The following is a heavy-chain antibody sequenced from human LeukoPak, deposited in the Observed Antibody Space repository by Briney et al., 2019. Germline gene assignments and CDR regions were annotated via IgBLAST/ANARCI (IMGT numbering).Heavy chain of an antibody. V-gene: IGHV4-61*01. J-gene: IGHJ5*02. D-gene: IGHD1-26*01. CDR1: GASVSSASY. CDR3: ARSRAFNSGAFDP. CDR2: IYNGVNT. Sequence: SQTLSLTCTVSGASVSSASYWSWIRQPPGKGVEWIAHIYNGVNTNYNPSLKSRVTISVDTSKNQFSLRLNSVTAADTAVYYCARSRAFNSGAFDPWGQGSLVTVSS.